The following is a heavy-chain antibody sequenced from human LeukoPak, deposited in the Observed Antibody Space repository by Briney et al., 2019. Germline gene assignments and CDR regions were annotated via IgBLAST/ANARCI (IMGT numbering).Heavy chain of an antibody. V-gene: IGHV1-46*01. CDR2: INPSGGST. CDR3: ARDLGGSCIDY. CDR1: GYTFTSYY. Sequence: ASVKVSCKSSGYTFTSYYMHWVRQAPGQGLERMGIINPSGGSTSYAQKFQGRVTMTRDTSTSTVYMELSSLRSEDTAVYYCARDLGGSCIDYWGQGTLVTVSS. D-gene: IGHD2-15*01. J-gene: IGHJ4*02.